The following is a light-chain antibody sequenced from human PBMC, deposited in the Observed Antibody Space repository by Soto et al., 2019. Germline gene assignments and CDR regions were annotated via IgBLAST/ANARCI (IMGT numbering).Light chain of an antibody. CDR3: QERYMAPVT. CDR2: DAS. V-gene: IGKV1-39*01. J-gene: IGKJ5*01. CDR1: QSISTY. Sequence: VGKRASMTSGASQSISTYLNWYQQKPGKAPNLLIYDASRLQSGVPARFSGSGGAADFALSLSSVQPQECATSFCQERYMAPVTCAHGTRLEIK.